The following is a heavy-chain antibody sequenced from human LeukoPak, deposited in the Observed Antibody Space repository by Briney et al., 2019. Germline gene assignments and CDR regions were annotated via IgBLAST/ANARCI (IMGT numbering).Heavy chain of an antibody. CDR1: GYSFIRYW. D-gene: IGHD4-11*01. J-gene: IGHJ5*02. CDR3: ARLTTEYSWFDP. Sequence: GEAPKISCKGAGYSFIRYWIGWVRQMPGKGLEWMGIIYPGDSDTRYSPSFQGQVTISADKSISTAYLQWSSLKASDSAMYYCARLTTEYSWFDPWGQGTLVTVFS. CDR2: IYPGDSDT. V-gene: IGHV5-51*01.